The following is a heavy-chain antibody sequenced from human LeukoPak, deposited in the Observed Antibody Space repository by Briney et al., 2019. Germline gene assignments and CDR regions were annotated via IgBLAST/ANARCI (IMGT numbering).Heavy chain of an antibody. CDR1: GESFSAYF. V-gene: IGHV4-34*01. CDR3: ATRSSTLAAARCFDD. D-gene: IGHD6-6*01. J-gene: IGHJ4*03. Sequence: SETLSLTCAVHGESFSAYFWSWIRQVPGKGLEWIGEIDHRGSSNYNPPLKSRATISVDTSKNHFSLILTSVTAADTAVYYCATRSSTLAAARCFDDWGQGTVVTVSS. CDR2: IDHRGSS.